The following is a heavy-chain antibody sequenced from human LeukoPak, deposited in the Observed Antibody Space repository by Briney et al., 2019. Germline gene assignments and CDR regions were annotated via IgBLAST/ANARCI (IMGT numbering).Heavy chain of an antibody. CDR2: INPHNGDT. V-gene: IGHV1-2*02. J-gene: IGHJ4*02. Sequence: ASVKVSCKASGYTFIGYYLHWMRQAPGQGLELMGWINPHNGDTNYAQKFQGRVTMTRDTSITTAYMELSRLKSDQIDGYDCATVRECEIGGGPYYFDYWGQGTLVTVSS. CDR1: GYTFIGYY. D-gene: IGHD3-16*01. CDR3: ATVRECEIGGGPYYFDY.